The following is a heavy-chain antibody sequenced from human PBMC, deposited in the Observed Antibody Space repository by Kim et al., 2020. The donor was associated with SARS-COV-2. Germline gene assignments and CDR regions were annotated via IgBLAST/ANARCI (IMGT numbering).Heavy chain of an antibody. D-gene: IGHD2-21*02. Sequence: GGSLRLSCAASGFTFSSYAMHWVRQAPGKGLEWVAVIWYDGSNKYYADSVKGRFTISRDNSKNTLYLQMNSLRAEDTAVYYCAKSPRVVTAIVPFDYWGQGTLVTVSS. CDR1: GFTFSSYA. CDR3: AKSPRVVTAIVPFDY. V-gene: IGHV3-33*06. CDR2: IWYDGSNK. J-gene: IGHJ4*02.